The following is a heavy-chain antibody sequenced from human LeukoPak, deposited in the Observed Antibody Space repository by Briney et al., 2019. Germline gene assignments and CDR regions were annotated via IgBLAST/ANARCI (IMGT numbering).Heavy chain of an antibody. Sequence: GGSLRLSCAASGFTFSSYWMTWVRQAPGKGLEWLANIKQDGSERYYVDSVKGRFTISRDNAKNSLYLQMNSLRAEDTAVYYCARDDYSNYGASYYYYVDVWGKGTTVTVSS. V-gene: IGHV3-7*01. J-gene: IGHJ6*03. CDR1: GFTFSSYW. CDR2: IKQDGSER. CDR3: ARDDYSNYGASYYYYVDV. D-gene: IGHD4-11*01.